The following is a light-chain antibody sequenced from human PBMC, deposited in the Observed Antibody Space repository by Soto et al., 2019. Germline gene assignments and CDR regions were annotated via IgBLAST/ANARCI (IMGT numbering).Light chain of an antibody. J-gene: IGKJ2*01. Sequence: DIQMTQSPSTLSASVGDRVTITCRASQTVSNWLAWYQQKLGKAPKLLIYDASSLHSGVPSRFSGSGSGTEFTLTISSLQPDDFATYYCQQYISYSYTFGQGTKLEI. CDR3: QQYISYSYT. V-gene: IGKV1-5*01. CDR1: QTVSNW. CDR2: DAS.